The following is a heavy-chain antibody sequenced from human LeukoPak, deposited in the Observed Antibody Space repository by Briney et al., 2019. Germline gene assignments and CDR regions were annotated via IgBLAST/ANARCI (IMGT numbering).Heavy chain of an antibody. V-gene: IGHV4-34*01. CDR1: GGSISSYY. Sequence: SETLSLTCTVSGGSISSYYWSWIRQPPGKGLEWIGEINHSGSTNYNPSLKSRVTISVDTSKNQFSLKLSSVTAADTAVYYCARDPYGSGSYAPSYYYYGMDVWGQGATVTVSS. J-gene: IGHJ6*02. CDR2: INHSGST. CDR3: ARDPYGSGSYAPSYYYYGMDV. D-gene: IGHD3-10*01.